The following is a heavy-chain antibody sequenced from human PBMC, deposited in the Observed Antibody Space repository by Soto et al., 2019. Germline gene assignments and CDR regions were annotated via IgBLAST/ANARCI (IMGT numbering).Heavy chain of an antibody. CDR1: GGSMNGYY. Sequence: SETLSLTCSVSGGSMNGYYWSWIRQTPGQGLEWLGFIYFSGSTRYNPSLMSRLTISLDKSKRQFSMSLSSVTAADTAVYYCARSVATPGKKIDFWGQGTLVTVSS. J-gene: IGHJ4*02. CDR2: IYFSGST. V-gene: IGHV4-4*09. CDR3: ARSVATPGKKIDF. D-gene: IGHD6-13*01.